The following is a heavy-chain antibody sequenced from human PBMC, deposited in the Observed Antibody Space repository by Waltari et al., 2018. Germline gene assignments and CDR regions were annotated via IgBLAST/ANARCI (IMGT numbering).Heavy chain of an antibody. D-gene: IGHD6-25*01. CDR3: AREGIYSSATDARFDP. V-gene: IGHV4-61*02. CDR1: GGSISSASYY. CDR2: MYTSGSA. Sequence: QVQLQESGTGLVKPSQTLSLTCTVSGGSISSASYYWSWIRQSAGKGLEWIGRMYTSGSANYSPSLKSRVTISVDTSKNQFSLKLSSVTAADTAVYYCAREGIYSSATDARFDPWGQGTLVTVSS. J-gene: IGHJ5*02.